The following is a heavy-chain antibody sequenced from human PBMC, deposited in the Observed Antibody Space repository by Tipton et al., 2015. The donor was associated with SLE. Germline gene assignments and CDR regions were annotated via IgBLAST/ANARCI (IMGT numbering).Heavy chain of an antibody. CDR2: IYYDGTP. Sequence: TLSLTCTVSGGPFNGYHWSWIRQSPEKGLEWIGYIYYDGTPNYNPSLQSRVTISIDTSKNQFSLKLSSVTAADTAVYYCARCSTRHYYYYYMDVWGKGTTVTVSS. CDR3: ARCSTRHYYYYYMDV. J-gene: IGHJ6*03. D-gene: IGHD2-2*01. V-gene: IGHV4-59*12. CDR1: GGPFNGYH.